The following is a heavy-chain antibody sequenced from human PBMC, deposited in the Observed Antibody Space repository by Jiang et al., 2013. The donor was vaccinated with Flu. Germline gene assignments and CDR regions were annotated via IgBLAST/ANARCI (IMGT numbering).Heavy chain of an antibody. D-gene: IGHD6-25*01. CDR3: ARDLWSSGWNNWFDP. V-gene: IGHV1-2*06. Sequence: SGAEVKKPGASVKVSCKGFGFTFIDYYIHWVRQSPGQGLEWMGRIKPDTAVTKYSQKFQGRVTMTRDTSLSTVYMELSSLISDDTAIYYCARDLWSSGWNNWFDPWGQGTLVTVSS. J-gene: IGHJ5*02. CDR1: GFTFIDYY. CDR2: IKPDTAVT.